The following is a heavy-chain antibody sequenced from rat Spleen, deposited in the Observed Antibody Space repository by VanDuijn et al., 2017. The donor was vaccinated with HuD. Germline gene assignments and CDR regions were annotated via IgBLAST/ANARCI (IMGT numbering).Heavy chain of an antibody. D-gene: IGHD2-5*01. CDR1: GFTFSDYY. CDR2: ISYDDSRT. CDR3: VRQGYLRDWYFDF. J-gene: IGHJ1*01. V-gene: IGHV5-7*01. Sequence: EVQLVESDGGLVQPGRSLKLSCATSGFTFSDYYMAWVRQAPTKGLGWVATISYDDSRTYYRDSVKGRFTLSRDNGKSTLYLEMDSLRSEAMATYYCVRQGYLRDWYFDFWGPGTMVTVSP.